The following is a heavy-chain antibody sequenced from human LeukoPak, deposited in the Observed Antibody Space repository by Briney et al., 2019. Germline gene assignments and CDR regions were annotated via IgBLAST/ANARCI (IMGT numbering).Heavy chain of an antibody. J-gene: IGHJ6*02. CDR1: GFTFDDYG. CDR2: INWNGGST. D-gene: IGHD6-13*01. Sequence: GGSLRLSCAASGFTFDDYGMSWARQAPGKGLEWVSGINWNGGSTGYADSVKGRFTISRDNAKNSLYLQMNSLRAEDTAVYYCATLKGQYSSSAPRSDVWGQGTTVTVSS. V-gene: IGHV3-20*04. CDR3: ATLKGQYSSSAPRSDV.